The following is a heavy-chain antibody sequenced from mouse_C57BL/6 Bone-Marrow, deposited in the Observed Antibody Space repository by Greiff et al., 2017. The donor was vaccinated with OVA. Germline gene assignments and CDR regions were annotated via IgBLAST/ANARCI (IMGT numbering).Heavy chain of an antibody. CDR2: IDPENGDT. J-gene: IGHJ3*01. CDR1: GFNIKDDY. Sequence: VQLKESGAELVRPGASVKLSCTASGFNIKDDYMHWVKQRPEQGLEWIGWIDPENGDTEYASKFQGKATITADTSSNTAYLQLSSLTSEDTAVYYCTTGYGYPFAYWGQGTLVTVSA. D-gene: IGHD2-2*01. V-gene: IGHV14-4*01. CDR3: TTGYGYPFAY.